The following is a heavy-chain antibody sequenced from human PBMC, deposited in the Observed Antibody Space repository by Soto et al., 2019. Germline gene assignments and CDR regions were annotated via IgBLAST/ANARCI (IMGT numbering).Heavy chain of an antibody. J-gene: IGHJ6*03. D-gene: IGHD6-6*01. CDR2: IYSGGLT. V-gene: IGHV3-66*01. CDR3: ARMRSSSAGRFSYYYYMDV. CDR1: GFTVSDTY. Sequence: EVQVVESGGGLVQPGGSLRLSCAASGFTVSDTYMIWVRQPPGKGLEWVSLIYSGGLTYYADSVKGRFTISRDSSNNTLSLQLISLRAEDTAVYYCARMRSSSAGRFSYYYYMDVWGKGTTVTVSS.